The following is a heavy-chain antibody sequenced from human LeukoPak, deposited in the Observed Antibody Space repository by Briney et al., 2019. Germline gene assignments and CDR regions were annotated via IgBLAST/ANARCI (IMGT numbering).Heavy chain of an antibody. V-gene: IGHV3-30*02. CDR1: GFTFSSYG. CDR2: IRYDGSNK. J-gene: IGHJ5*02. D-gene: IGHD1-26*01. CDR3: AKGRTASGSYALDP. Sequence: PGGSLRLSCAASGFTFSSYGMHWVRQAPGKGLEWVAFIRYDGSNKYYADSVKGRFTISRDNSKNTLYLQMNSLRAEDTAVYYCAKGRTASGSYALDPWGQGTLVTVSS.